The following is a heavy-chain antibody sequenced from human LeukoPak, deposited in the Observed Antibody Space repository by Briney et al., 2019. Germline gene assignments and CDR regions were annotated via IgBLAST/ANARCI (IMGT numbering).Heavy chain of an antibody. CDR1: VDSITNLY. D-gene: IGHD2-15*01. CDR3: ARRVVAAHNWFDP. J-gene: IGHJ5*02. CDR2: TYHSGSF. Sequence: PSETLSLSCTVSVDSITNLYLAWIPGSPGKGVEWIGHTYHSGSFGYHPSIKSRVSMLVDTSTNQLYLNLTSVTAADTAVYYCARRVVAAHNWFDPWGQGTLVTVSS. V-gene: IGHV4-59*01.